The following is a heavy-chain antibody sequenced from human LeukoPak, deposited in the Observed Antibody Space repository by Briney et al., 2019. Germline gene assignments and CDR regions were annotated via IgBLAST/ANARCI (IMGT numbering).Heavy chain of an antibody. D-gene: IGHD4-23*01. J-gene: IGHJ4*02. CDR3: ARDSPSRGDYGGNSDY. CDR1: GGTFSSYA. CDR2: IIPIFGTA. V-gene: IGHV1-69*13. Sequence: SVKVSCKASGGTFSSYAISWVRQAPGQGLEWMGGIIPIFGTANYAQKFQRRVTITADESTSTAYMELSSLRSEDTAVYYCARDSPSRGDYGGNSDYWGQGTLVTVSS.